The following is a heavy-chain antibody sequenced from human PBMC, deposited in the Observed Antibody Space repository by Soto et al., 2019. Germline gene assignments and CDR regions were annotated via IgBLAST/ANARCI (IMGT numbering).Heavy chain of an antibody. CDR2: ISAYNGNT. V-gene: IGHV1-18*04. D-gene: IGHD6-13*01. J-gene: IGHJ5*02. Sequence: ASVKVSCKASGYTFTSYGISWVRRARGQGLEWMGWISAYNGNTNYAQKLQGRVTMTTDTSTSTAYMELRSLRSDDTAVYYCARVLQLTGWTGWFDPWGQGTLVTVSS. CDR3: ARVLQLTGWTGWFDP. CDR1: GYTFTSYG.